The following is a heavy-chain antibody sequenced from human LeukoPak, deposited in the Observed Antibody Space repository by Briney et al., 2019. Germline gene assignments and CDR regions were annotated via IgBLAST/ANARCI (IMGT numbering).Heavy chain of an antibody. CDR2: ISYDGSNK. V-gene: IGHV3-30*18. CDR1: GFTFSSYG. D-gene: IGHD1-26*01. CDR3: AKDQVVYSGSYHFDY. J-gene: IGHJ4*02. Sequence: QSGGSLRLSCAASGFTFSSYGMHWVRQAPGEGLEWVAVISYDGSNKYYADSVKGRFTISRDNSKNTLYLQMNSLRAEDTAVYYCAKDQVVYSGSYHFDYWGQGTLVTVSS.